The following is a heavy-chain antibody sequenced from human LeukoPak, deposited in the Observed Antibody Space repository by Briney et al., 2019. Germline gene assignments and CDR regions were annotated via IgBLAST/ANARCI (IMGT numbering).Heavy chain of an antibody. V-gene: IGHV3-30-3*01. J-gene: IGHJ3*02. CDR1: GFTFSSYA. CDR3: AREVPVLLNAFDI. D-gene: IGHD3-10*01. CDR2: ISYDGSNK. Sequence: GGSLRLSCAASGFTFSSYAMHWVRQAPGKGLEWVAVISYDGSNKYYADSVKGRFTISRDNSKNTLYLQMNSLRAEDTAVYYCAREVPVLLNAFDIWGQGTMVTVSS.